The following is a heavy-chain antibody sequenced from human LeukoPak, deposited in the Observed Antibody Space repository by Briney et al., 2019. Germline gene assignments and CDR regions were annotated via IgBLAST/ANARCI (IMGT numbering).Heavy chain of an antibody. CDR2: IYSGVTT. Sequence: PGGSLRLSCAASGFTVSNNYMSWVRQAPGKGLEWVSVIYSGVTTFYADSVKGRFTISRDDSQNTLYLQMNSLRAEDTAVYYCARASRLGLAGMFDYWGQGTLVTVSS. J-gene: IGHJ4*02. V-gene: IGHV3-66*01. CDR3: ARASRLGLAGMFDY. CDR1: GFTVSNNY. D-gene: IGHD5/OR15-5a*01.